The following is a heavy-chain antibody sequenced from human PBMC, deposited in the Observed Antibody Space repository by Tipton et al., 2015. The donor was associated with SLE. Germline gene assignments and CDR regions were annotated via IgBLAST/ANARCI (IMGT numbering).Heavy chain of an antibody. Sequence: QLVQSGAEVKKPGESLRISCKGSGYSFTSYWISWVRQMPGKGLEWMGRIDPSDSYTNYSPSFQGHVTISADKSISTAYLQWSSLKASDTAMYYCVTFPELVEGNWYYGMDVWGQGTTVTVSS. V-gene: IGHV5-10-1*01. CDR2: IDPSDSYT. J-gene: IGHJ6*02. CDR3: VTFPELVEGNWYYGMDV. D-gene: IGHD1-1*01. CDR1: GYSFTSYW.